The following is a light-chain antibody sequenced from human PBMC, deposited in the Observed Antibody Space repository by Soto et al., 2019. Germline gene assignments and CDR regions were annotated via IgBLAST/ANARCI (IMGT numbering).Light chain of an antibody. CDR2: GAS. CDR1: QSVSSNY. J-gene: IGKJ1*01. CDR3: QQYNSSPVT. V-gene: IGKV3-20*01. Sequence: EIVLTQSPGTLSLSPGERATLSCRASQSVSSNYLAWYQQKPGQAPRLLIYGASSRATGIPDRFSGSGSGTDFTLTISSLEPEDFAVYYCQQYNSSPVTVGQGTKVDIK.